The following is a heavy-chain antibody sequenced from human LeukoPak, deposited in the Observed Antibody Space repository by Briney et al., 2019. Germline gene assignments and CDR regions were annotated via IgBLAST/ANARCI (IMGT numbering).Heavy chain of an antibody. CDR2: IYTSGST. D-gene: IGHD3-3*01. CDR1: GGSISSGSYY. V-gene: IGHV4-61*02. CDR3: ARYDSGRGAFDI. J-gene: IGHJ3*02. Sequence: PSQTLSLTCTVSGGSISSGSYYWSWIRQPAGKGLEWIGRIYTSGSTNYNPSLKSRVTISVDTSKNQFSLKLSSVTAADTAVYYCARYDSGRGAFDIWGQGTMVTVSS.